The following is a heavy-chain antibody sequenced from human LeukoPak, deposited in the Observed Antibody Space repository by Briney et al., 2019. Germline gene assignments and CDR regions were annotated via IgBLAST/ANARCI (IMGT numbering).Heavy chain of an antibody. V-gene: IGHV3-74*01. D-gene: IGHD4/OR15-4a*01. CDR2: LNPDGRTT. CDR1: GFCFSSYW. Sequence: GGSLRLSCAASGFCFSSYWMHWVRQDAGKGLMWVSRLNPDGRTTDYADSGKGRFSISRDNAKKTLYLEMNSLRVEDTAVYYCARGARTIWGLPYWGQGALVTVSS. J-gene: IGHJ4*02. CDR3: ARGARTIWGLPY.